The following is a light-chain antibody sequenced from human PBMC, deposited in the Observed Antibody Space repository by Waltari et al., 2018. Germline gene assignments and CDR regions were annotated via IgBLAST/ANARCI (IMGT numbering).Light chain of an antibody. CDR2: DAS. CDR1: QTISRDY. Sequence: EIVLTQSPGTLSLSPGDRATLSCRASQTISRDYLAWYQQRPGQAPTLLIYDASRRATGVPDRFSGSGSGTHFTLTISRLEPQDFALYYCQQYGSSSYTFGQGTKVEIK. J-gene: IGKJ2*01. CDR3: QQYGSSSYT. V-gene: IGKV3-20*01.